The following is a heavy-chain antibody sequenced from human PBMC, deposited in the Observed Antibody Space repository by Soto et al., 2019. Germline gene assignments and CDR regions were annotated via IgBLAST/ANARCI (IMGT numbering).Heavy chain of an antibody. V-gene: IGHV1-18*01. D-gene: IGHD3-16*01. CDR1: GYTFTNFG. Sequence: QVQLVQSGAEVKKPGASVKVSCKASGYTFTNFGISWVRQAPGQWLEWMGWISAYNGNTNYAQNFQGRVTMTTATSTSPAYMELRSLRSDDTGVYYCARGGTPIDYCGQGTLVPVSS. CDR3: ARGGTPIDY. CDR2: ISAYNGNT. J-gene: IGHJ4*02.